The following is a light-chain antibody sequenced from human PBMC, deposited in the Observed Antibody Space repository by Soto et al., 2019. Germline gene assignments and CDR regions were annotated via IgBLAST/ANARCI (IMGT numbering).Light chain of an antibody. V-gene: IGKV3-11*01. CDR3: QQRSDWPPIT. J-gene: IGKJ5*01. CDR1: QSVGTY. CDR2: DAS. Sequence: DIVLTQFPATLSLSPGERATLSCRASQSVGTYLAWYQHKPGQAPRLLIYDASKRAIGIPARFSGSGSGTDFALTISSLEPVDFAVYYCQQRSDWPPITFGQGTRLEIK.